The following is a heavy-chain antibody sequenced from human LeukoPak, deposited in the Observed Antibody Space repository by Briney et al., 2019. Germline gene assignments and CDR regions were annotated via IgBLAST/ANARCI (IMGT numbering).Heavy chain of an antibody. CDR3: ARGFTIFGVVTANFDY. J-gene: IGHJ4*02. V-gene: IGHV3-74*01. Sequence: QSGGSLRLSCAASGFTFSSYWMHWVRHAPGKGLVWVSRINSDGSSTIYADSVKGRFTISRDNAKNTLYLQMNSLRAEDMAVYYCARGFTIFGVVTANFDYWGQGTLVTVSS. CDR1: GFTFSSYW. CDR2: INSDGSST. D-gene: IGHD3-3*01.